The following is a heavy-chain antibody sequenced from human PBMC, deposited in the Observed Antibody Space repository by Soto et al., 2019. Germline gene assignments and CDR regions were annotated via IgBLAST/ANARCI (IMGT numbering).Heavy chain of an antibody. V-gene: IGHV5-10-1*01. CDR1: GYSFTSYG. CDR3: ARHAIAVGYYYGMDV. J-gene: IGHJ6*02. D-gene: IGHD6-19*01. Sequence: ESLTISSQVSGYSFTSYGISWVRQRPGKGLEWMGRIDPSDSYTNYSPSFQGHVTISADKSISTAYLQWSSLKASDTAMYYCARHAIAVGYYYGMDVWGQGTTVTVSS. CDR2: IDPSDSYT.